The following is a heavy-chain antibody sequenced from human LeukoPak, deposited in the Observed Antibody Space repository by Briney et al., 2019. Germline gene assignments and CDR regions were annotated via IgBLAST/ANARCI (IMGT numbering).Heavy chain of an antibody. J-gene: IGHJ6*03. CDR3: ATHSSSSHYYYYMDV. D-gene: IGHD6-6*01. Sequence: SETLSLTCTVSGGSISSYYWSWIRQPAGKGLEWIGRIYTSGSTNYNPSLKSRVTMSVDTSKNQFSLKLSSVTAADTAVYYCATHSSSSHYYYYMDVWGKGTTVTVSS. V-gene: IGHV4-4*07. CDR2: IYTSGST. CDR1: GGSISSYY.